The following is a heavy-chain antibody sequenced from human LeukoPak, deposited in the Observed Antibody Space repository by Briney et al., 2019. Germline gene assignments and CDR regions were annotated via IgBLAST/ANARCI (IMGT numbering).Heavy chain of an antibody. D-gene: IGHD6-19*01. V-gene: IGHV4-59*01. CDR3: ARGVAVAGTFDY. CDR1: GGSISSYY. J-gene: IGHJ4*02. CDR2: IYYSGST. Sequence: SETLSLTCTVSGGSISSYYWSWIRQPPGKGLEWIGYIYYSGSTNYNPSLKSRVTITVDTSKNQFSLKLSSVTAADTAVYYCARGVAVAGTFDYWGQGTLVTVSS.